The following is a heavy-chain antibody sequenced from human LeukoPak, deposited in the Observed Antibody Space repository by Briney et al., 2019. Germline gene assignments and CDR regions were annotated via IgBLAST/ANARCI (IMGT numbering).Heavy chain of an antibody. V-gene: IGHV1-8*01. CDR2: MNPNSGNT. CDR1: GYTFTSYD. J-gene: IGHJ4*02. Sequence: ASVKVSCKASGYTFTSYDINWVRQATGQGLEWMGWMNPNSGNTGYAQKFQGRVTMTRNTSISTAYMELSSLRSEDTAVYYCARDIFDFSRTGTGRIADLPDYWGPGTLVTVSS. D-gene: IGHD3-3*01. CDR3: ARDIFDFSRTGTGRIADLPDY.